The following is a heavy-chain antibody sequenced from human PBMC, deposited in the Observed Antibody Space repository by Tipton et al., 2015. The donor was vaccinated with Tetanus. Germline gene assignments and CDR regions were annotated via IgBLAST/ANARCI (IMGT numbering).Heavy chain of an antibody. V-gene: IGHV3-23*01. CDR2: ISGSGGST. Sequence: GSLRLSCAASGFTFSSYAMSWVRQAPGKGLEWVSVISGSGGSTYYADSVKGRFTISRDNSKNTLYLHMNSLRAEDTAVYYCAKSPEEDYYYYGMDVWGQGTTVTVSS. J-gene: IGHJ6*02. CDR3: AKSPEEDYYYYGMDV. CDR1: GFTFSSYA.